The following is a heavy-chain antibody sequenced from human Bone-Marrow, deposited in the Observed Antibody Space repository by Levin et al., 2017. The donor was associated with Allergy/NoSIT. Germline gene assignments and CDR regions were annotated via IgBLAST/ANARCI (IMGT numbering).Heavy chain of an antibody. CDR1: GFTFSSYS. V-gene: IGHV3-21*01. Sequence: GGSLRLSCAASGFTFSSYSMNWVRQAPGKGLEWVSSISSSSSYIYYADSVKGRFTISRDNAKNSLYLQMNSLRAEDTAVYYCAREYYSGYYTPYYYGMDVWGQGTTVTVSS. CDR3: AREYYSGYYTPYYYGMDV. D-gene: IGHD3-3*01. CDR2: ISSSSSYI. J-gene: IGHJ6*02.